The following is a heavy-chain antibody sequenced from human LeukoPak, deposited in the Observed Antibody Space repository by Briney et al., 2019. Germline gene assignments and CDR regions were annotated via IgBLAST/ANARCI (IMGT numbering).Heavy chain of an antibody. CDR2: IYYSGST. CDR1: GVSISSYY. J-gene: IGHJ4*02. Sequence: SETLSLTCTVSGVSISSYYWSWLRQPPGKGLEWLGYIYYSGSTNYNPSLKSRVTISVDTSKNQFSLKLSSVTAADTAVYYCARGLARGYSYGHFDYWGQGTLVTVSS. CDR3: ARGLARGYSYGHFDY. V-gene: IGHV4-59*01. D-gene: IGHD5-18*01.